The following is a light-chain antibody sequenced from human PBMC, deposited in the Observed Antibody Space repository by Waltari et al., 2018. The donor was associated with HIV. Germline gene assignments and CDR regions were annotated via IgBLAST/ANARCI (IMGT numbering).Light chain of an antibody. CDR1: QSSSSY. Sequence: DIQMTQSPSSLSASVGDRVTITCRASQSSSSYLNWYQQKPGKAPKHLIYAASSLQSGVPSMFSGSGSGTDFTLTISSLQPEDFATYYCQQSYSTPLFTFGPRTKVDIK. CDR2: AAS. J-gene: IGKJ3*01. V-gene: IGKV1-39*01. CDR3: QQSYSTPLFT.